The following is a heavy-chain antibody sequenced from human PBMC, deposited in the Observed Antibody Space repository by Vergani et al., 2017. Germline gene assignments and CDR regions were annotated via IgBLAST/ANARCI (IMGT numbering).Heavy chain of an antibody. Sequence: EVQLVESGGGLVKPGGSLRLSCAASGFTFSSYSMNWVRQAPGKGLEWVSSISSSNSYIYYADSVKGRFTISRDNAKNSLYLQMNSLRAEDSAVYYCAREAIRYCSGFSCYSAYYFDYWGQGTLVTVSS. CDR1: GFTFSSYS. CDR2: ISSSNSYI. CDR3: AREAIRYCSGFSCYSAYYFDY. J-gene: IGHJ4*02. D-gene: IGHD2-15*01. V-gene: IGHV3-21*01.